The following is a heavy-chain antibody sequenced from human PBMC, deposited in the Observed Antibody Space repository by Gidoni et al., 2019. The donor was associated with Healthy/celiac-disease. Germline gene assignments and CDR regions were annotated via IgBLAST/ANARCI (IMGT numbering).Heavy chain of an antibody. Sequence: QVQLLQSAAAVKKPGASVKVSCKAAGYTFTSSGISWVRQAPGQGLEWMGWISAYKGNTNYAQKLQGRVTMTTDTSTSTAYMELRSLRSDDTAVYYCARALTGGQQLVFDYWGQGTLVTVSS. CDR2: ISAYKGNT. V-gene: IGHV1-18*01. J-gene: IGHJ4*02. D-gene: IGHD6-13*01. CDR1: GYTFTSSG. CDR3: ARALTGGQQLVFDY.